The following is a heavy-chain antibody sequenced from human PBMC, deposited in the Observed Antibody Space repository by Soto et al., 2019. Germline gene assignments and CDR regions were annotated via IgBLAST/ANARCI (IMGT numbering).Heavy chain of an antibody. Sequence: QITLKESGPTLVKPTQNLTLTCTFSGFSLTTRGVGVGWIRQPPGKALEWLALIYWDDDEGYSPSLKSRLTITKDTSKNPLILTMTNMDPVVTATYYCAHRPRGYSYHFDYWGQGTLVTVSS. CDR1: GFSLTTRGVG. D-gene: IGHD5-18*01. CDR3: AHRPRGYSYHFDY. CDR2: IYWDDDE. V-gene: IGHV2-5*02. J-gene: IGHJ4*02.